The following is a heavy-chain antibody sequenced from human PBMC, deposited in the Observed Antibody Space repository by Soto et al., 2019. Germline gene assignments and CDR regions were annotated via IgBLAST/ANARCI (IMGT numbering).Heavy chain of an antibody. Sequence: QVQLVQSGAEVKKPGSSVKVSCKASGGTFSTYIINWVRQAPGQGLEWMGRIIPILGMTKYAQKFQGRVTITTDKSTSTAYMEVYSLRSEDTAVYYCARDPDFGDFHDAFDIWGQGTMVTVSS. V-gene: IGHV1-69*08. J-gene: IGHJ3*02. CDR3: ARDPDFGDFHDAFDI. CDR1: GGTFSTYI. CDR2: IIPILGMT. D-gene: IGHD4-17*01.